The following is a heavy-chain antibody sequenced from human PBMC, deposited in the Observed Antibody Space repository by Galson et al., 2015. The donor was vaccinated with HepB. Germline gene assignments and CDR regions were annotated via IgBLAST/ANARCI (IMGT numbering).Heavy chain of an antibody. CDR1: GFTFSRYA. D-gene: IGHD6-19*01. Sequence: SLRLSCAGSGFTFSRYAIHWVRQAPGKGLEWVAIISYDGSNKDYADSVEGRFTISRDNSKNTLYLQMNNLRTEDTAVYYCASGRGSSGWYAGAFDIWGQGTMVTVSS. V-gene: IGHV3-30-3*01. CDR2: ISYDGSNK. CDR3: ASGRGSSGWYAGAFDI. J-gene: IGHJ3*02.